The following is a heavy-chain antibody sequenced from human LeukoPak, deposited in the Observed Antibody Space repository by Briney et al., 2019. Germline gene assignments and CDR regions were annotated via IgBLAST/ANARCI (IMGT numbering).Heavy chain of an antibody. CDR1: GFTFSNYG. CDR2: IWYDGSNR. D-gene: IGHD2-8*01. CDR3: AKDPLGFCTRATCRYLDS. J-gene: IGHJ4*02. V-gene: IGHV3-30*02. Sequence: PGGSLRLSCAASGFTFSNYGMHWVRQAPGKGLEWVAFIWYDGSNRYYADSVKGRFTISRDNSENTLFLQMSSLRTEDTAVYYCAKDPLGFCTRATCRYLDSWGQGTLVTVSS.